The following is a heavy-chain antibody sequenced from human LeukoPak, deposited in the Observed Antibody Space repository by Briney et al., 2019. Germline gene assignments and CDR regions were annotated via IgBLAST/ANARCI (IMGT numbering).Heavy chain of an antibody. V-gene: IGHV1-69*05. J-gene: IGHJ1*01. D-gene: IGHD3-10*01. CDR3: ASHYGAGAD. Sequence: SVKVSCKASGYTFASYGISWVRQAPGQGLEWMGRIIPIFGTANYAQKFQGRVTITTDESTSTAYMELSSLRSEDTAAYYCASHYGAGADWGQGTLVTVSS. CDR1: GYTFASYG. CDR2: IIPIFGTA.